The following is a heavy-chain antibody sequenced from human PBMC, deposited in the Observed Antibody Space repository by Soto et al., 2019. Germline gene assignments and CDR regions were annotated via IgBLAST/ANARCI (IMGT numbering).Heavy chain of an antibody. V-gene: IGHV4-59*08. Sequence: GISLCWIRLSPGKGLEWIGYISNIGFTRYNPSLKSRVSISVDTSKNQFSLKLTSVTAADTAVYYCTTQGFGGLHGLVDVWGQGTTVT. CDR2: ISNIGFT. CDR3: TTQGFGGLHGLVDV. J-gene: IGHJ6*02. CDR1: GIS. D-gene: IGHD3-10*01.